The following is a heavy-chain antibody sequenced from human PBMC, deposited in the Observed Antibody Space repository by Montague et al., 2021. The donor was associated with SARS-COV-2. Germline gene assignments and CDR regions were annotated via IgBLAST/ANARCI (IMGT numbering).Heavy chain of an antibody. D-gene: IGHD3-22*01. Sequence: ETLSLTCTVSGGSISSSSYYWGWIRQPPGKGLEWIGSIYYSGSTYYNPSLKSRVAISVDTSKNQFSLKLSSVAAADTAVYYCASPTYYYDSSGSDAFDIWGQGTMVTVSS. CDR2: IYYSGST. V-gene: IGHV4-39*01. CDR1: GGSISSSSYY. CDR3: ASPTYYYDSSGSDAFDI. J-gene: IGHJ3*02.